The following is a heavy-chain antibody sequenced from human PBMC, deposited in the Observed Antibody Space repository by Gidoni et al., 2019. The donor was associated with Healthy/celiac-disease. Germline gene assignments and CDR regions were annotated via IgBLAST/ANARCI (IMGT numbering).Heavy chain of an antibody. J-gene: IGHJ4*02. Sequence: QVQLQESGPGLVKPSQTLSLTCTVSGCSISSGSYYWSWIRQPAGKGLEWIGRIYTSGSTNYNPSLKSRVTISVDTSKNQFSLKLSSVTAADTAVYYCARETDFWSGHHFDYWGQGTLVTVSS. D-gene: IGHD3-3*01. V-gene: IGHV4-61*02. CDR1: GCSISSGSYY. CDR2: IYTSGST. CDR3: ARETDFWSGHHFDY.